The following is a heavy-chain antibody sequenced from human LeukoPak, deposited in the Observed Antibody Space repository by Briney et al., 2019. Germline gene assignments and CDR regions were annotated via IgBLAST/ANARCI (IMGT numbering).Heavy chain of an antibody. J-gene: IGHJ4*02. V-gene: IGHV4-59*01. D-gene: IGHD6-13*01. Sequence: SETLSLTCTVSGGTISSYYWSWLRQPPGQGLEWIGNIYYSGSTNSNPSLKSRVTISVDTSKSQFSLKLSSVTAADTAVYYCARDDRAAAGALGYWGQGTLVTVSS. CDR3: ARDDRAAAGALGY. CDR2: IYYSGST. CDR1: GGTISSYY.